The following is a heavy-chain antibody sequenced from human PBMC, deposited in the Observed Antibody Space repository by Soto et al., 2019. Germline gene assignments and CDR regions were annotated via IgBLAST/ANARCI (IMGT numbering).Heavy chain of an antibody. CDR3: ARASTPDSTGYDY. CDR1: GFTLSDHY. J-gene: IGHJ4*02. D-gene: IGHD3-3*01. Sequence: EVQLVESGGGLVQPGGSLRLSCAASGFTLSDHYLDWVRQAPGKVLEWVGRSRNRVKSFTTAYAASVRGRFTFSRDDSTNSLYLQMNSLKTDDTAVYYCARASTPDSTGYDYWGQGTLVTVSS. CDR2: SRNRVKSFTT. V-gene: IGHV3-72*01.